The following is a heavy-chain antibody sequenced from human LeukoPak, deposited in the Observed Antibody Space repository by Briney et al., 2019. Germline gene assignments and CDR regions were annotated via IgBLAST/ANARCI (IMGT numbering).Heavy chain of an antibody. J-gene: IGHJ5*02. CDR2: MIPNSGKA. V-gene: IGHV1-8*03. CDR1: GYTFTNYD. Sequence: ASVKVSCKASGYTFTNYDINWVRQATGQGLEWMGWMIPNSGKAGYAHKFQGRVTITRNPSITTAYMELSSLRSEDTAVYYCARRNFDWFDPWGQGTLVTVSS. CDR3: ARRNFDWFDP.